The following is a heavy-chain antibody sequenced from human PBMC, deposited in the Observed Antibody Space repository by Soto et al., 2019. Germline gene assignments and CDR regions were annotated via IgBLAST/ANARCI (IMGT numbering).Heavy chain of an antibody. CDR2: IIPIFSTT. D-gene: IGHD6-13*01. CDR3: AGGAHASTWFYFDY. V-gene: IGHV1-69*01. CDR1: GGTFSSYA. J-gene: IGHJ4*02. Sequence: QVQLVQSGAEVKKPGSSVNVSCKASGGTFSSYAISWVRQAPGQGLEWMGDIIPIFSTTRHAQKCQGRVTITADESTTTAYMELNSLTSDETAVYYCAGGAHASTWFYFDYWGQGTLVTVSS.